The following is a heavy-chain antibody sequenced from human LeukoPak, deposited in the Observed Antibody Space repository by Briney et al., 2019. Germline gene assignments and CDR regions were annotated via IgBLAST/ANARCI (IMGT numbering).Heavy chain of an antibody. D-gene: IGHD5-18*01. V-gene: IGHV4-59*08. CDR2: IFYAGST. J-gene: IGHJ4*02. Sequence: SQTLSLTCTVFGGSIRCYYWSLIRQPPGKGLEWIGYIFYAGSTTYNPSLKSRVTLSIDTSKNQFSLKLNSVTAAYRGVYHCASGESGNSYGPRDYGGQGTLVTVSS. CDR1: GGSIRCYY. CDR3: ASGESGNSYGPRDY.